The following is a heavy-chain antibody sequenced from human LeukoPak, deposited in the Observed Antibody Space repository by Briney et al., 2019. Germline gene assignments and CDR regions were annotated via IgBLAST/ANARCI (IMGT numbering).Heavy chain of an antibody. CDR3: AKGRNWFGP. Sequence: SETLSPTCSVSGDSFSGHYWTWLRQTPGEGLQWIGYIYTAGTTKYNPSFKSRVTISIDMSQNQFSLTLDSVTAADTAVYFCAKGRNWFGPWGQGTLVTVSS. CDR1: GDSFSGHY. V-gene: IGHV4-4*08. J-gene: IGHJ5*02. CDR2: IYTAGTT.